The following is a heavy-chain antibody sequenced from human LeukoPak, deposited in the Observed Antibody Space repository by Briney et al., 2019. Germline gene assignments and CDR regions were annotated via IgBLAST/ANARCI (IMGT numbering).Heavy chain of an antibody. D-gene: IGHD3-22*01. V-gene: IGHV1-69*13. CDR1: RYTFTSYD. Sequence: GASVKVSCKASRYTFTSYDINWVRQAPGQGLEWMGGNIPIFGTANYAQKFQGRVTITADESTSTAYMELSSLRSEDTAVYYCARVYYDSSGYPDAFDIWGQGTMVAVSS. CDR2: NIPIFGTA. CDR3: ARVYYDSSGYPDAFDI. J-gene: IGHJ3*02.